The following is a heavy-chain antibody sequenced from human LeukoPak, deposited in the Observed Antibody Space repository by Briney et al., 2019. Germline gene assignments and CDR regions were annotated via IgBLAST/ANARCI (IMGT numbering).Heavy chain of an antibody. Sequence: GASVKVSCKASGYTFTSYDINWVRQATGQGLEWMGWMNPNSGNTGYAQKFQGRVTMTRNTSIRTAYMELSSLRSEDTAVYYCARRSSGYDGYYFDYWGQGTLVTVSS. CDR2: MNPNSGNT. D-gene: IGHD5-12*01. CDR3: ARRSSGYDGYYFDY. J-gene: IGHJ4*02. V-gene: IGHV1-8*01. CDR1: GYTFTSYD.